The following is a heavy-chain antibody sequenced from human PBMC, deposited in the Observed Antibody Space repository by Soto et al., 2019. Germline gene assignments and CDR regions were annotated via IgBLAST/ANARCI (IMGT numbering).Heavy chain of an antibody. CDR3: ARSQGSSTSLEIYYYYYYGMDV. CDR1: GGTFSSYA. V-gene: IGHV1-69*01. Sequence: QVQLVQSGAEVKKPGSSVKVSCKACGGTFSSYAISWVRQAPGQGREWMGGIIPISETTNYAQKFQGRVTITADESKSTAYMELSSLRSEDTAVYYCARSQGSSTSLEIYYYYYYGMDVWGQGTTVTVSS. J-gene: IGHJ6*02. CDR2: IIPISETT. D-gene: IGHD2-2*01.